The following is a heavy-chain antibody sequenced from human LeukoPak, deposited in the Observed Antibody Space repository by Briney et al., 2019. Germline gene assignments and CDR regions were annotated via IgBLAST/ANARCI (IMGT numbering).Heavy chain of an antibody. J-gene: IGHJ4*01. CDR3: ARDGRWLQEYYFDY. V-gene: IGHV1-18*01. CDR2: ISAYNGNT. Sequence: ASVKVSCKASGYTSTSYGISWVRQAPGQGLEWMGWISAYNGNTNYAQKLQGRVTMTTDTSTSTAYMELRSLRSDDTAVYYCARDGRWLQEYYFDYWGQGTLVTVSS. CDR1: GYTSTSYG. D-gene: IGHD5-24*01.